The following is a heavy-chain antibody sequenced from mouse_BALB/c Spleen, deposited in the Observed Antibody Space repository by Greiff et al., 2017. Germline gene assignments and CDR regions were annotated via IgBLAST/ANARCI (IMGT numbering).Heavy chain of an antibody. CDR3: AVSYGNYEGRFAY. Sequence: VKVEESGPSLVKPSQTLSLTCSVTGDSITSGYWNWIRKFPGNKLEYMGYISYSGSTYYNPSLKSRISITRDTSKNQYYLQLNSVTTEDTATYYCAVSYGNYEGRFAYWGQGTLVTVSA. CDR2: ISYSGST. V-gene: IGHV3-8*02. J-gene: IGHJ3*01. D-gene: IGHD2-10*02. CDR1: GDSITSGY.